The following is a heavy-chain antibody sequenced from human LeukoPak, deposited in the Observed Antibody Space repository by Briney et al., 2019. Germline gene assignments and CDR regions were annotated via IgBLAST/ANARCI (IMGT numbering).Heavy chain of an antibody. Sequence: GGSLRLSCAASGFTFSSYAMSWVRQAPGKGLEWVSAISGSGGSTYYADSVKGRFTISRDNSKNTLYLQMNSLRAEDTAVYYCAKDGVVVPAAIDYFDYWGQGTLVTVSS. J-gene: IGHJ4*02. CDR3: AKDGVVVPAAIDYFDY. CDR2: ISGSGGST. V-gene: IGHV3-23*01. D-gene: IGHD2-2*01. CDR1: GFTFSSYA.